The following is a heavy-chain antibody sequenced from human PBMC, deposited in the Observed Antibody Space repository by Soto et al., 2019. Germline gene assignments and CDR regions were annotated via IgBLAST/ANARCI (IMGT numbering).Heavy chain of an antibody. V-gene: IGHV1-24*01. CDR1: GYTLTELS. Sequence: QVQLVQSGAEVKKPGASVKVSCKVSGYTLTELSMHWVRQAPGKGLEWMGGFDPEDGETIYAQKLQGRVTMTDDTSKDTAYMELSSMRSEDTAVYYCATDSIGVQGGFDIWGQGTMVTVSS. D-gene: IGHD2-21*01. CDR2: FDPEDGET. CDR3: ATDSIGVQGGFDI. J-gene: IGHJ3*02.